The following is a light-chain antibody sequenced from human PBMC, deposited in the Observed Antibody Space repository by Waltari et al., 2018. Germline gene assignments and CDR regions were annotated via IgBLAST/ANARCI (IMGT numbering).Light chain of an antibody. CDR2: TVS. V-gene: IGKV2-30*02. Sequence: DVVLTQSPLSLPVTLGQPASISCRSSQSLLHSNGNTYLIWFQQRPGQSPRRLIYTVSNRDSAVPDRFSGSGSGTDFTLKISRVEAEDVGVYYCMQGTHWPRTFGQGTKVEIK. J-gene: IGKJ1*01. CDR3: MQGTHWPRT. CDR1: QSLLHSNGNTY.